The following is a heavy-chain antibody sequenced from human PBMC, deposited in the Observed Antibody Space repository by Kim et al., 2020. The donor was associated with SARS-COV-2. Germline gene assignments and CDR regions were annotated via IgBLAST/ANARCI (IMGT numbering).Heavy chain of an antibody. CDR2: INGGNGYT. CDR1: GYTFNTYA. V-gene: IGHV1-3*01. D-gene: IGHD3-22*01. CDR3: ARDQRNSSGYYSFDY. J-gene: IGHJ4*02. Sequence: ASVKVSCKTSGYTFNTYALHWVRQAPGQRLDWMGWINGGNGYTEYSQNFQGRVTFTKDTSAKTAYLELSNLTSEDTAVYYCARDQRNSSGYYSFDYWGQVPLVTVSS.